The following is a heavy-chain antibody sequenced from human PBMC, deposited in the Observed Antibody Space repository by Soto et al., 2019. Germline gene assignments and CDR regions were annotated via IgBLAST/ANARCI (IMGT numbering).Heavy chain of an antibody. D-gene: IGHD2-2*01. CDR2: ISYSGSS. CDR1: GGSNIRDGYY. J-gene: IGHJ4*02. CDR3: ARETPAGSADF. V-gene: IGHV4-31*11. Sequence: PSETLSLTCAVSGGSNIRDGYYWSWIRQHPGKGLEWIAYISYSGSSYSNPSLKSRVTISADTSKNQFSLRLTSVTAADTAVYFCARETPAGSADFWGQGTLVTVSS.